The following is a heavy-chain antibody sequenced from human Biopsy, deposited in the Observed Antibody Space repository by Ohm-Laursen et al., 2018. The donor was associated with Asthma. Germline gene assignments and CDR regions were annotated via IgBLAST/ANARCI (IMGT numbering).Heavy chain of an antibody. V-gene: IGHV1-3*04. CDR1: GYNFISFA. CDR2: VNTGNGDT. D-gene: IGHD3-9*01. J-gene: IGHJ3*01. CDR3: ARTYYDFLTGQVKDVFGV. Sequence: SVKVSCKASGYNFISFAIHWVRQAPGQRLEWMGWVNTGNGDTKYSQKFQGRVTITRVTSASTAYMELRSLRSEDTATYYCARTYYDFLTGQVKDVFGVWGQGTMVTVSS.